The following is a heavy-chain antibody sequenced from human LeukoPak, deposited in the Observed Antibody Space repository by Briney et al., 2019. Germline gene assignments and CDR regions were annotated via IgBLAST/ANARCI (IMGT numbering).Heavy chain of an antibody. CDR2: IYTSGST. V-gene: IGHV4-4*07. J-gene: IGHJ4*02. CDR3: ALWGYFDSSGRHF. CDR1: GDFISSYY. D-gene: IGHD3-22*01. Sequence: SETLSLTCTFSGDFISSYYWSWIRQPAAKGLEWIGRIYTSGSTNYNPSLKSRVTISVDTSKNQFSLNLNSVTAADTAVYYCALWGYFDSSGRHFWGQGTLVTVSS.